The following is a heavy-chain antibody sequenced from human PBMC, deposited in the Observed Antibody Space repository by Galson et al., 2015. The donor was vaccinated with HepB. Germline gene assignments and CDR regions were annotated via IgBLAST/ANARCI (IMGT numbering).Heavy chain of an antibody. CDR2: INPNSGGT. Sequence: SVKVSCKASGYTFTGYYTHWVRQAPGQGLEWMGWINPNSGGTNYAQKFQGWVTMTRDTSISTAYMELSRLRSDDTAVYYCARGWDVDTAMVRQGFDPWGQGTLVTVSS. V-gene: IGHV1-2*04. CDR3: ARGWDVDTAMVRQGFDP. J-gene: IGHJ5*02. D-gene: IGHD5-18*01. CDR1: GYTFTGYY.